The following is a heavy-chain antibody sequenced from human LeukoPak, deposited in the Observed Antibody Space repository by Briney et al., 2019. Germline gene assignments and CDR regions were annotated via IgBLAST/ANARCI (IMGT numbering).Heavy chain of an antibody. CDR2: IYHSGST. D-gene: IGHD3-10*01. Sequence: SETLSLTCTVSGGSISSGGYYWSWIRQPPGKGLEWIGYIYHSGSTYYNPSLKSRVTISVDRSKNQFSLKLSSVTAADTAVYYCARRGGFGDEKKLDFWGQGTLVTVSS. J-gene: IGHJ4*02. CDR1: GGSISSGGYY. V-gene: IGHV4-30-2*01. CDR3: ARRGGFGDEKKLDF.